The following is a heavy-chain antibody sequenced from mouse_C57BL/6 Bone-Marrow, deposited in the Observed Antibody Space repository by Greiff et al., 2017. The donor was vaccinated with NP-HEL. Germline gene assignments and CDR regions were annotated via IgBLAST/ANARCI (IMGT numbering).Heavy chain of an antibody. CDR2: INYDGSST. D-gene: IGHD2-4*01. V-gene: IGHV5-16*01. CDR3: AREGGLRRRTYAMDY. J-gene: IGHJ4*01. CDR1: GFTFSDYY. Sequence: EVQLVESEGGLVQPGSSMKLSCTASGFTFSDYYVAWVRQVPEKGLEWVANINYDGSSTYYLDSLKSRFIISRDNAKNILYLQMSSLKSEDTATYYCAREGGLRRRTYAMDYWGQGTSVTVSS.